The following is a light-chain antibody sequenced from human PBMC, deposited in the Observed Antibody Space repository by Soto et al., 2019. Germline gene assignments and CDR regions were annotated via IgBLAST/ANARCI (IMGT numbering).Light chain of an antibody. CDR1: SSDVGAYNY. J-gene: IGLJ2*01. CDR3: SSYTGSSTRVV. CDR2: DVS. Sequence: QSVLTQPASVSGSPGQSITISCTGTSSDVGAYNYVSWYQQHPGKAPKLMIYDVSNRPSGVSNRFSGSRSGNTASLTISGLPAEDEADYYCSSYTGSSTRVVFGGGTKLTVL. V-gene: IGLV2-14*01.